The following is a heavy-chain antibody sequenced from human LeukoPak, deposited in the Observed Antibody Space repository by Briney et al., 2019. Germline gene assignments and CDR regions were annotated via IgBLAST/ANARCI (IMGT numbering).Heavy chain of an antibody. CDR1: GFTFSIYS. Sequence: GGSLRLSCAASGFTFSIYSMNWVRQAPGKGREWVSSISSSSSYIYYADSVKGRFTISRDDANNSLYLQMNSLRAEDTDVYYCARAVNPPAYFVFMDVWGKGTTVTVSS. D-gene: IGHD2/OR15-2a*01. CDR3: ARAVNPPAYFVFMDV. J-gene: IGHJ6*04. CDR2: ISSSSSYI. V-gene: IGHV3-21*01.